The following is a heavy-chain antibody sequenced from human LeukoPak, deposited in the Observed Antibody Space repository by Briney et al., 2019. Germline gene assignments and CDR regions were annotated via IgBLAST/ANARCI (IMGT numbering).Heavy chain of an antibody. CDR1: GGSISSYY. CDR3: ARDNGSSECAWFDP. CDR2: IYYSGST. Sequence: PSETDSLTCTVSGGSISSYYWSWIRQPPGKGLEWIGYIYYSGSTNYNPSLKSRVTISVDTSKNQFSLKLSSVTAADTAVYYCARDNGSSECAWFDPWGQGTLVTVSS. J-gene: IGHJ5*02. D-gene: IGHD6-13*01. V-gene: IGHV4-59*01.